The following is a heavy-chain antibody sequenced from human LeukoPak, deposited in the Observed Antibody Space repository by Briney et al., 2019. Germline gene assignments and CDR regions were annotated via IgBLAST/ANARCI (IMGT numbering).Heavy chain of an antibody. CDR3: ASGGFGGLRFLEWLSPDPFDY. CDR1: GFTFSSYA. J-gene: IGHJ4*02. V-gene: IGHV3-23*01. D-gene: IGHD3-3*01. Sequence: GGSLRLSCAASGFTFSSYAMSWVRQAPGKGLEWGSAISGSGGSTYYADSVKGRFTISRDNSKNTLYLQMNSLRAEGAAVYYCASGGFGGLRFLEWLSPDPFDYWGQGTLVTVSS. CDR2: ISGSGGST.